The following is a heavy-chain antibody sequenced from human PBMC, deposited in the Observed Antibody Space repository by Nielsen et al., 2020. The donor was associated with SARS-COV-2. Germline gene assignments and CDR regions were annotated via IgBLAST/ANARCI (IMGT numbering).Heavy chain of an antibody. D-gene: IGHD3-10*01. V-gene: IGHV4-39*07. Sequence: ETLSLTCTVSGGSISSSSYYWGWIRQPPGKGLEWIGSIYYSGSTYYNPSLKSRVTISVDTSKNQFSLKLSSVTAADTAVYYCARVYYYGSGSPLFDYWGQGTLVTVSS. CDR1: GGSISSSSYY. J-gene: IGHJ4*02. CDR3: ARVYYYGSGSPLFDY. CDR2: IYYSGST.